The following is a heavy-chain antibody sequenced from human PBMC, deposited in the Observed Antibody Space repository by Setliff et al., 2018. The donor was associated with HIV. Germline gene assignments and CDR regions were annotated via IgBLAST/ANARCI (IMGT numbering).Heavy chain of an antibody. CDR1: GYTFTDYY. Sequence: ASVKVSCKASGYTFTDYYMHWVRQAPGQGLEWMGRINPNSGGTNHAQKFQGRVTMTRDTPSSTAYMELSRLRSDDTAVYYCATKVYCTNGVCLDAFDLWGQGTMVTVSS. CDR3: ATKVYCTNGVCLDAFDL. D-gene: IGHD2-8*01. J-gene: IGHJ3*01. V-gene: IGHV1-2*06. CDR2: INPNSGGT.